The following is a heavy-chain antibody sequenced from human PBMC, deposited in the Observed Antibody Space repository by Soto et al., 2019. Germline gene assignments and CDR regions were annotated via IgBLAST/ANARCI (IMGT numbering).Heavy chain of an antibody. D-gene: IGHD3-9*01. CDR1: GGSIRSGAYY. V-gene: IGHV4-30-4*01. CDR2: IYYSGST. Sequence: SETLSLPFTVSGGSIRSGAYYWCWIRHPPGKGLEWIGYIYYSGSTYYNPSLKSRVTISVDTSRNQFSLKLSSVTAADTAVYYCAKLRYFDWSSYNWFEYWGQGTPVTVS. CDR3: AKLRYFDWSSYNWFEY. J-gene: IGHJ5*01.